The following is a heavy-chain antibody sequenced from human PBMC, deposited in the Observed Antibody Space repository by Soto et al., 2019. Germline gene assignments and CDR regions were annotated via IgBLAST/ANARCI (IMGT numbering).Heavy chain of an antibody. CDR3: TKARLDYQLLVYDY. Sequence: GGSLRLSCAASDFTFSSYAMSWVRQAPGKGLEWVSAMSRDSGGSTFYADSVKGRFTISRDNSKNILYLQMNSLRAEDTATYYCTKARLDYQLLVYDYWGQGTLVTVYS. D-gene: IGHD2-2*01. J-gene: IGHJ4*02. V-gene: IGHV3-23*01. CDR2: MSRDSGGST. CDR1: DFTFSSYA.